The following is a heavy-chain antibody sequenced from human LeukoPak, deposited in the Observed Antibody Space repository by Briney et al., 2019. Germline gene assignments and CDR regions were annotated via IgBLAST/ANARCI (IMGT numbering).Heavy chain of an antibody. Sequence: ASVKVSCKASGYTFIGYYMHWVRQAPGQGLEWMGWINPNSGDTDYAQKFQGRVTMTRDTSISTAYMELSRLRSDDTAVYYCARNKRGYSYDDWGQGTLVTVSS. D-gene: IGHD5-18*01. J-gene: IGHJ4*02. V-gene: IGHV1-2*02. CDR1: GYTFIGYY. CDR2: INPNSGDT. CDR3: ARNKRGYSYDD.